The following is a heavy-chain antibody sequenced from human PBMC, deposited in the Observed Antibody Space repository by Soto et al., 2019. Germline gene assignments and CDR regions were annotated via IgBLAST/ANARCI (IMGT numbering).Heavy chain of an antibody. V-gene: IGHV3-66*01. CDR3: ASPQYYDILPGSYNTPIY. Sequence: GGSLRLSCAASGFTVSSNYMSWVRQAPGKGLEWVSVIYSGGSTYYADSVKGRFTISRDNSKNTLYLQMNSLRAEDTAVYYCASPQYYDILPGSYNTPIYWGQGTLVTVSS. J-gene: IGHJ4*02. D-gene: IGHD3-9*01. CDR2: IYSGGST. CDR1: GFTVSSNY.